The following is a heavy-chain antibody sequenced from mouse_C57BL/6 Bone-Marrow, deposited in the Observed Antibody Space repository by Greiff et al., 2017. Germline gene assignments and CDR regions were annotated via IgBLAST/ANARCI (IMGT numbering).Heavy chain of an antibody. Sequence: DVKLVESGGGLVQPGGSMKLSCAASGFTFSDAWMDWVRQSPEKGLEWVAEIRNKANNHATYYAESVKGRFTISRDDSKSSVYLQKNSLRAEDTGIYYWTRGTTVVAPFADWGQGTLVTVSA. CDR3: TRGTTVVAPFAD. V-gene: IGHV6-6*01. CDR2: IRNKANNHAT. CDR1: GFTFSDAW. D-gene: IGHD1-1*01. J-gene: IGHJ3*01.